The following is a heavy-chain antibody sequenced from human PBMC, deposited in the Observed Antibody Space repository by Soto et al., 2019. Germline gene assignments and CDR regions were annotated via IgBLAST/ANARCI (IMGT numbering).Heavy chain of an antibody. J-gene: IGHJ4*02. CDR3: AREPATAKPEGVDF. D-gene: IGHD1-1*01. CDR1: GYTFSDYY. V-gene: IGHV1-2*02. CDR2: INPNSGGT. Sequence: ASVKVSCKASGYTFSDYYIHCVRQAPGQGLEWMGWINPNSGGTKYAPKFQGGVTMTRDTSITTAYMELSRLRSGDTAVYYCAREPATAKPEGVDFWGQGTLVTVSS.